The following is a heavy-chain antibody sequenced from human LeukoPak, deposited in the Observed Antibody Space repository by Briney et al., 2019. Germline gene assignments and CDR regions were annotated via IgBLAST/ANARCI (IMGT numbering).Heavy chain of an antibody. V-gene: IGHV1-2*02. J-gene: IGHJ4*02. CDR2: INPNSGGT. CDR3: ARDLHSSSWPRAC. Sequence: ASVKVSCKASGYTFTGYYMHWVRQAPGQGLGWMGWINPNSGGTNYAQKFQGRVTMTRDTSISTAYMELSRLRPDDTAVYYCARDLHSSSWPRACWGQGTLVTVSS. CDR1: GYTFTGYY. D-gene: IGHD6-13*01.